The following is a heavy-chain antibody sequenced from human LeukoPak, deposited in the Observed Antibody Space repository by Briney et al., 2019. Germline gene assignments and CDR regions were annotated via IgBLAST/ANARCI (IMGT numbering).Heavy chain of an antibody. D-gene: IGHD6-13*01. Sequence: GGSLRLSCAASGFTFSSYGMHWVRQAPGKGLEWVAFIRYDGSYKYYADSVKGRFTISRDNSKNTLYLQMNSLRAEDTAVYYCAKGSGSSGYFDYWGQGTLVTVSS. V-gene: IGHV3-30*02. CDR2: IRYDGSYK. J-gene: IGHJ4*02. CDR3: AKGSGSSGYFDY. CDR1: GFTFSSYG.